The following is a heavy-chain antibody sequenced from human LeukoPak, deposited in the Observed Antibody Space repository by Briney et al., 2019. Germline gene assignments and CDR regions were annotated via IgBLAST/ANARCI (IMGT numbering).Heavy chain of an antibody. Sequence: SETLSLTCTVSGGSISSGSYYWSWIRQPAGKGLEWIGRIYTSGSTNYNPSLKSRVTISVGTSKNQFSLKLSSVTAADTAVYYCAREGYMITFGGVIYWGQGTLVTVSS. D-gene: IGHD3-16*01. CDR1: GGSISSGSYY. CDR3: AREGYMITFGGVIY. V-gene: IGHV4-61*02. CDR2: IYTSGST. J-gene: IGHJ4*02.